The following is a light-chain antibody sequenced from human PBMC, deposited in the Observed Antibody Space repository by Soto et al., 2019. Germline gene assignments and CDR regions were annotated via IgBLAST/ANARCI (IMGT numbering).Light chain of an antibody. Sequence: EIQVTQSPSTLPASVGDRVTITCRASQGIRNDLGWYQQKPGKAPKRMSYDASSLKSGVQAKSSALPSSPQPTPLTRSLQPEDVAAYYCQQYGNSPRTLGEGTKVDIK. CDR1: QGIRND. V-gene: IGKV1-17*01. J-gene: IGKJ4*02. CDR3: QQYGNSPRT. CDR2: DAS.